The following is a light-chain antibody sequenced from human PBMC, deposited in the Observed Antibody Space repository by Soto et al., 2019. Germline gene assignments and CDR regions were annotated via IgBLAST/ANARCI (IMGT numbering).Light chain of an antibody. CDR1: HDISNY. V-gene: IGKV1-33*01. Sequence: DIQMTQSPSSLSASVGDRVTITCQASHDISNYLNWYQQKLGKAPKLLIYDASNLEPGVPSRFSGSGSGTKFIFTISILQPEDIATYYCQQYDTLSFTFGPGTKVD. CDR3: QQYDTLSFT. J-gene: IGKJ3*01. CDR2: DAS.